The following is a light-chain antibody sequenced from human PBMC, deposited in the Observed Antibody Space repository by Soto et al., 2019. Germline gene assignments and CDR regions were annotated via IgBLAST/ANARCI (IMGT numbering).Light chain of an antibody. J-gene: IGKJ5*01. CDR3: QQYNSYPIT. CDR2: KAS. CDR1: QSISSW. Sequence: DIQMTQSPSTLSASVGDRVTITCRASQSISSWLAWYQQKPGKATKLLIYKASSLESGVPSRFSGSGSGPEFTLTISSLQPDDVATYYCQQYNSYPITFGQGTRLEIK. V-gene: IGKV1-5*03.